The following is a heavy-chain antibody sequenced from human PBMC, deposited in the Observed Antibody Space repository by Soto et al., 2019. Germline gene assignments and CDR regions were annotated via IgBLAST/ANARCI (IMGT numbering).Heavy chain of an antibody. CDR1: GFTFSSYA. Sequence: QVQLVESGGGVVQPGRSLRLSCAASGFTFSSYAMHWVRQAPGKGLEWVAVISYDGSNKYYADSVKGRFTISRDNSKNTRYLQMNSLGAEDTAVYYCARGGPAPYDSSGYYLDYWGQGTLVTVSS. V-gene: IGHV3-30-3*01. D-gene: IGHD3-22*01. J-gene: IGHJ4*02. CDR2: ISYDGSNK. CDR3: ARGGPAPYDSSGYYLDY.